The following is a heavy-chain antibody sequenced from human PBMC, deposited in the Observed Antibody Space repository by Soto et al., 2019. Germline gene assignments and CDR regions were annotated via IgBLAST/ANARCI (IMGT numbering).Heavy chain of an antibody. Sequence: GGSLRLSCAASGVSFSSYAMSWFRQAPGKGLEWVSAISGSGGSTYYADSVKGRFTISRDNSKNTLYLQMNSLRTEDTAVYYCAKDIGQYDYDRSGPYSYYGMDVWGQGTTVTVSS. CDR3: AKDIGQYDYDRSGPYSYYGMDV. D-gene: IGHD3-22*01. CDR1: GVSFSSYA. V-gene: IGHV3-23*01. J-gene: IGHJ6*02. CDR2: ISGSGGST.